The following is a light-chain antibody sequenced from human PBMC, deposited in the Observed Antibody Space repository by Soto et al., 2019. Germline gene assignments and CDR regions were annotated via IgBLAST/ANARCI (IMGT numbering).Light chain of an antibody. CDR1: QSVSSY. V-gene: IGKV3-11*01. J-gene: IGKJ4*01. CDR2: DAS. CDR3: QQRSIWPLT. Sequence: EIVLTQSPATLSLSRGERDTLSCGASQSVSSYLAWYQQKPGQAPRLLIYDASSRATGFPARFSGSGSGTDFTLTISSLEPEDFAVYYCQQRSIWPLTFGGGTKVDI.